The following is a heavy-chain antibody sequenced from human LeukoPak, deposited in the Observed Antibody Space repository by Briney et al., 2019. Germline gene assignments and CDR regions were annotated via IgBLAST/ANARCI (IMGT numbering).Heavy chain of an antibody. Sequence: ASVKVSCKASGYTFTCYYMHWVRQAPGQGLEWRGWINPNSGGTNYAQKFQGRVTMTRDTSISTAYMELSRLRSDDTAVYYCARWWLVGAVAGLFDYWGQGTLVTVSS. J-gene: IGHJ4*02. CDR1: GYTFTCYY. V-gene: IGHV1-2*02. CDR3: ARWWLVGAVAGLFDY. CDR2: INPNSGGT. D-gene: IGHD6-19*01.